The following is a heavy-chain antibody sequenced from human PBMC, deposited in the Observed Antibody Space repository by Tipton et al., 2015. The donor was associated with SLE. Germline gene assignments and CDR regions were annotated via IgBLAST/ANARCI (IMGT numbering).Heavy chain of an antibody. CDR2: IIDSGRT. V-gene: IGHV4-34*12. CDR1: GGSFSGHF. D-gene: IGHD3-10*01. CDR3: ASPGTYGSGSFDP. Sequence: LRLSCAVYGGSFSGHFWTWIRQPPGKGLEWIGDIIDSGRTNYNPSLKSRLTISLDTSKNQFSLKLKSVTAADTAVYYCASPGTYGSGSFDPWGQGTQVIVSS. J-gene: IGHJ5*02.